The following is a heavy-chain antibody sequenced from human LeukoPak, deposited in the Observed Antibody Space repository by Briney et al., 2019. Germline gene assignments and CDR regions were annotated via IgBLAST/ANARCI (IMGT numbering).Heavy chain of an antibody. Sequence: GGSLRLSCAASGFTFSSYGMHWVRQAPGKGLEWVAFIRYDGSNKYYADSVKGRFTISRDNSKNTLYLQMNSLRAEDTAVYYCAHEIRRSLGYWGQGTLVTVSS. CDR1: GFTFSSYG. V-gene: IGHV3-30*02. J-gene: IGHJ4*02. D-gene: IGHD6-13*01. CDR3: AHEIRRSLGY. CDR2: IRYDGSNK.